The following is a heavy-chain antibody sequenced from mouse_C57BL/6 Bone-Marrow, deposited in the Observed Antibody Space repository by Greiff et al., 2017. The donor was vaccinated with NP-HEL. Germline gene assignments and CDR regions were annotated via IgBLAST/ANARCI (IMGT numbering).Heavy chain of an antibody. D-gene: IGHD2-4*01. CDR2: ISSGGSYT. CDR3: ASPDDYDVALFAY. Sequence: DVKLVESGGDLVKPGGSLKLSCAASGFTFSSYGMSWVRQTPDKRLEWVATISSGGSYTYSPDSVKGRFTISRDNAKNTLYLLMCSLKSEDTAMYYCASPDDYDVALFAYWGQGTLVTVSA. J-gene: IGHJ3*01. CDR1: GFTFSSYG. V-gene: IGHV5-6*02.